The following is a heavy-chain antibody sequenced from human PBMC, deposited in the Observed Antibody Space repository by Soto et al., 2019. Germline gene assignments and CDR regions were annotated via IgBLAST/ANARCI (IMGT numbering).Heavy chain of an antibody. D-gene: IGHD4-17*01. CDR1: GGSISSGGYY. V-gene: IGHV4-31*03. Sequence: QVQLQESGPGLVKPSQTLSLTCTVSGGSISSGGYYWSWIRQHPGKGLEWIGYIYYSGSTYYNPSLKSRVTISVDTSKNQFSLKLSSVTAADTAVYYCARDFLDYGDYHDAFDIWGQGTMVTVSS. CDR3: ARDFLDYGDYHDAFDI. CDR2: IYYSGST. J-gene: IGHJ3*02.